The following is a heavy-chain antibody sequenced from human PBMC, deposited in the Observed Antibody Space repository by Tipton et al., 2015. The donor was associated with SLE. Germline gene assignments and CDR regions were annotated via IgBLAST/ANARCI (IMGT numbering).Heavy chain of an antibody. D-gene: IGHD2-2*01. J-gene: IGHJ6*03. CDR1: GGSISSSSYY. Sequence: TLSLTCTVSGGSISSSSYYWGWIRQPPGKGLEWIGEINHSGSTHYNPSLKSRVTISVDTSKNQFSLKLSSVTAADTAVYYCARGIWILVVPAAQDYYYMDVWGKGTTVTVSS. CDR3: ARGIWILVVPAAQDYYYMDV. CDR2: INHSGST. V-gene: IGHV4-39*07.